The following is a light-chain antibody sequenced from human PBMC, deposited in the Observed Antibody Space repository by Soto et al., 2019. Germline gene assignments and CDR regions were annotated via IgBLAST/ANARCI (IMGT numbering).Light chain of an antibody. Sequence: EIVLTQSPGTLSLSPGERATLSCRASQSVSSSFLGWYQQKSGQAPRLLIYGTSNRATGIPDRFSGSGSGTDFTLTINRLETEDFAVYYCQHYGSSPPTYTFGQGTKLEIK. V-gene: IGKV3-20*01. CDR1: QSVSSSF. CDR3: QHYGSSPPTYT. J-gene: IGKJ2*01. CDR2: GTS.